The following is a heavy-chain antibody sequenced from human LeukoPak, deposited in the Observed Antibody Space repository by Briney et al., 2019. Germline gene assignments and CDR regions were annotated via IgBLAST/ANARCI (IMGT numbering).Heavy chain of an antibody. D-gene: IGHD5-18*01. J-gene: IGHJ5*02. V-gene: IGHV3-74*01. CDR2: INSDGSST. CDR1: GFTFSSYW. Sequence: GGSLRLSCAASGFTFSSYWMHWVRQAPGKGLVWVSRINSDGSSTSYADSVKCRFTISRDNAKNTLYLQMNSLRAEDTAVYYCAREGVDTVLKFDPWGQGTLVTVSS. CDR3: AREGVDTVLKFDP.